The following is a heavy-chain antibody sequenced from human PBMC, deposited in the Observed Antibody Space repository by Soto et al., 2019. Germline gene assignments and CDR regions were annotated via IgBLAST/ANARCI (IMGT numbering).Heavy chain of an antibody. CDR1: GFTFSSYA. D-gene: IGHD2-15*01. Sequence: PGGSLRLSCSASGFTFSSYAMHWVRQAPGKGLEYVSAISSNGGSTYYADSVKGRFTISRDNSKNTLYLQMSSLRAEDTAVYYCVKRGYCSGGSCLNDAFDIWGRGTMVTVSS. V-gene: IGHV3-64D*06. CDR3: VKRGYCSGGSCLNDAFDI. CDR2: ISSNGGST. J-gene: IGHJ3*02.